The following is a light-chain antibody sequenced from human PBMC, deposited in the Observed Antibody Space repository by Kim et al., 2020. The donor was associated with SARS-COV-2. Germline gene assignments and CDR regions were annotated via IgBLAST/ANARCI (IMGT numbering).Light chain of an antibody. Sequence: GDRVTITCRASQSISSYLNWYQQKPGKAPKLLIYAASSLQSGVPSRFSGSGSWTDFTLTISSLQPEDFATYYCQQSYSTPAITFGQGTRLEIK. CDR2: AAS. J-gene: IGKJ5*01. V-gene: IGKV1-39*01. CDR3: QQSYSTPAIT. CDR1: QSISSY.